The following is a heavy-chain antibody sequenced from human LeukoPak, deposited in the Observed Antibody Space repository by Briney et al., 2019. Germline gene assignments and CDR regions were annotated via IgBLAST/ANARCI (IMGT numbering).Heavy chain of an antibody. D-gene: IGHD2-15*01. Sequence: SQTLSLTCVISGDSISSNGVAWNWLRQSPSRGFEWLGRTYYTSKWYNDYVVSVRSRITINPDTSKNQFSLHLNSVTPEDTAVYYCARGINSALDIWGQGTLVTVSS. CDR1: GDSISSNGVA. CDR3: ARGINSALDI. CDR2: TYYTSKWYN. V-gene: IGHV6-1*01. J-gene: IGHJ3*02.